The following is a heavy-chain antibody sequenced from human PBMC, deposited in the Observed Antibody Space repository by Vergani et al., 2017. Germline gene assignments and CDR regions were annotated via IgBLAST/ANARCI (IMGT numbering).Heavy chain of an antibody. J-gene: IGHJ6*03. D-gene: IGHD2-2*01. V-gene: IGHV3-11*01. Sequence: QVQLVESGGGLVKPGGSLRLSCAASGFTFSDYYMSWIRQAPGKGLEWVSYISSSGSTIYYADSVKGRFTISRDNAKNSLYLQMNSLRAEDTAVYYCARDSGEDQQLSARPWYYYYMDVWGKGTTVTVSS. CDR2: ISSSGSTI. CDR3: ARDSGEDQQLSARPWYYYYMDV. CDR1: GFTFSDYY.